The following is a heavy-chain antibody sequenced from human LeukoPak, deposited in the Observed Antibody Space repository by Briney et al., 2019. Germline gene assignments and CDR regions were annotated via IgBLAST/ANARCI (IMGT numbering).Heavy chain of an antibody. V-gene: IGHV3-53*01. CDR1: GFTFSSNS. CDR3: ARDPAPSYFDY. J-gene: IGHJ4*02. CDR2: IYSGGSA. Sequence: GALRLSCAASGFTFSSNSMSWVHQAPGKGLEWVSLIYSGGSAYYADSVKGRFTISRDNSRNTLYLQMNSLKAEDTAVYYCARDPAPSYFDYWGQGTLVTVSS.